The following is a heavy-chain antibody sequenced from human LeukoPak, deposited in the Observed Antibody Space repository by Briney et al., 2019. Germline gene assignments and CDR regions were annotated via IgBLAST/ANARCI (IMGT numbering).Heavy chain of an antibody. J-gene: IGHJ4*02. CDR1: GGSFSGYY. CDR2: INHSGST. CDR3: ARDSSGIDY. D-gene: IGHD5-18*01. Sequence: SETLSLXCAVYGGSFSGYYWSWSRQPPGKGLEWIGEINHSGSTNYNPSLKSRVTISVDTSKNQFSLKLSSVTAADTAVYYCARDSSGIDYWGQGTLVTVSS. V-gene: IGHV4-34*01.